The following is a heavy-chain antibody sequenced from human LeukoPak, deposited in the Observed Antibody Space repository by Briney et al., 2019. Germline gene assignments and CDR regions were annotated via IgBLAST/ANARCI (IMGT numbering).Heavy chain of an antibody. CDR3: ARIPAGNVPARVY. V-gene: IGHV2-70*11. Sequence: SGPALVKPTQTLTLTCTFSGFSLSTSGMCVSWIRQPPGKALEWLARIDWDDDECYSTSLKTRLTNSKDPSKNQVVLTMTNMDPVDTATYYCARIPAGNVPARVYWGQGTLVTVSS. D-gene: IGHD4-23*01. J-gene: IGHJ4*02. CDR1: GFSLSTSGMC. CDR2: IDWDDDE.